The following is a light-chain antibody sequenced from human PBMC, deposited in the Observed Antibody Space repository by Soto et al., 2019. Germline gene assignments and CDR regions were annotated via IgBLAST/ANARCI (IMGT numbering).Light chain of an antibody. Sequence: QSVLTQPASVSGSPGQSITISCTGTSGDIGSYNRVSWYQQHPGKAPKLIIYEVTDRPSGVSNRFSGSKSGNTASLTISGLQAEDEAEYYCSSYTSSSTLVFGTGTRSPS. CDR3: SSYTSSSTLV. J-gene: IGLJ1*01. CDR1: SGDIGSYNR. V-gene: IGLV2-14*01. CDR2: EVT.